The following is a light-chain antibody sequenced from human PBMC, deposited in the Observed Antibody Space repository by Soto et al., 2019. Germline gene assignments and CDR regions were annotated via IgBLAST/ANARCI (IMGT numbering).Light chain of an antibody. J-gene: IGLJ1*01. CDR3: CSYAGSRTYV. CDR1: SSDIGSYDL. V-gene: IGLV2-23*01. Sequence: QSALTQPASVSGPLGQSIVISCTGSSSDIGSYDLVSWYQQYPGKAPKVVIFEGTKRPSGVSNRFSGSKSGNTASLTISGLQTEDEAVYYCCSYAGSRTYVFGAGTKVTVL. CDR2: EGT.